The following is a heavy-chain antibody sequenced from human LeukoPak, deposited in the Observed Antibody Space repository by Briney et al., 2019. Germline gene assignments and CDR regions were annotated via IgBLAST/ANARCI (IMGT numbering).Heavy chain of an antibody. Sequence: SGTLSLTCAVSGDSISSSNWWSWVRPPPGKGLEWIGEIHHSGSTNYSPSLKSRLTLSLDTSKNQFSLNLSSVTAADTAVYYCARDSGLTTGPFDIWGQGTMVTVSS. CDR3: ARDSGLTTGPFDI. CDR1: GDSISSSNW. D-gene: IGHD1-1*01. V-gene: IGHV4-4*02. CDR2: IHHSGST. J-gene: IGHJ3*02.